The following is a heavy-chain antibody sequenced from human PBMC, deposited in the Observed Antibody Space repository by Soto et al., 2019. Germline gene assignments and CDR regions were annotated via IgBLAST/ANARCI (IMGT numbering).Heavy chain of an antibody. Sequence: EVPLVESGGGLTQPGVSLRLSCAASGFTVGSNYMSWVRQAPGKGLEWVSVIYSEGTPYYADSVKGRFTISRENSNNPLDLHMNNLRAEDTAVYYCARSTYYDILTGSYYYDAMDVWGQGTTVTVSS. J-gene: IGHJ6*02. CDR2: IYSEGTP. D-gene: IGHD3-9*01. V-gene: IGHV3-53*01. CDR1: GFTVGSNY. CDR3: ARSTYYDILTGSYYYDAMDV.